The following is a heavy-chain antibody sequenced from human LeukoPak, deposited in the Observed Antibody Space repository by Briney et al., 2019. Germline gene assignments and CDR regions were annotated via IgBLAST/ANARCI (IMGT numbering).Heavy chain of an antibody. CDR3: ARRGGSGRSFDY. CDR2: IYYSGST. J-gene: IGHJ4*01. Sequence: MTGGSLRLSCAASGFTFSSYSMNWVRQAPGKGLEWIGTIYYSGSTSYNPSLRSRVTISVDTSKNQFSLKLSSVTAADTAVYYCARRGGSGRSFDYWGQGNLVTVSS. CDR1: GFTFSSYSMN. V-gene: IGHV4-39*01. D-gene: IGHD3-10*01.